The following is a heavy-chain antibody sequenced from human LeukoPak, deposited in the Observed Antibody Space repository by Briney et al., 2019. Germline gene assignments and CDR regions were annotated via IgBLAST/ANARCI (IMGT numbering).Heavy chain of an antibody. D-gene: IGHD2/OR15-2a*01. CDR2: IDPDGNT. CDR3: ARDVRGPHDF. V-gene: IGHV3-74*01. J-gene: IGHJ4*02. Sequence: QSGGSLRLPCAASGFTLSNSWMHWVRQAPGKGLVWVSRIDPDGNTDYADSVKGRFTISRDNAKNTLYLQMNSLRAEDTAVYRCARDVRGPHDFWGQGTLVTVSS. CDR1: GFTLSNSW.